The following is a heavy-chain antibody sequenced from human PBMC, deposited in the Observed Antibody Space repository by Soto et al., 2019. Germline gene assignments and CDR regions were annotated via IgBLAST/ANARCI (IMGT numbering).Heavy chain of an antibody. CDR3: ARDPYDIGGFDP. J-gene: IGHJ5*02. V-gene: IGHV1-69*01. CDR1: GGTFSSYA. CDR2: IIPIFGTA. D-gene: IGHD3-9*01. Sequence: QVQLVQSGAEVKKPGSSVKVSCKASGGTFSSYAISWVRQAPGQGLEWMGGIIPIFGTANYAQKFQGRVTITADESTSTDYMELRSLRSEDTAVYYCARDPYDIGGFDPWGQGTLVTVSS.